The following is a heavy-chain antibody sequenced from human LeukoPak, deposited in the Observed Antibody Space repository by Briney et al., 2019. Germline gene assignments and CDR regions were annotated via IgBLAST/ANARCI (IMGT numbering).Heavy chain of an antibody. CDR1: ELTFSSYG. Sequence: GGSLRLSCAASELTFSSYGMHWVRQAPGKGLEWVAVIWYDGSNKYYADSVKGRFTISRDNSKNTLYLQMNSLRAEDTAVYYCTREKYSSSWPENVGAFDIWGQGTMVTVSS. CDR3: TREKYSSSWPENVGAFDI. CDR2: IWYDGSNK. V-gene: IGHV3-33*01. J-gene: IGHJ3*02. D-gene: IGHD6-13*01.